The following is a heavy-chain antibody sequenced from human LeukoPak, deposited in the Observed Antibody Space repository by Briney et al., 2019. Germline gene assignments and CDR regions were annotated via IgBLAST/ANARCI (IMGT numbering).Heavy chain of an antibody. CDR2: IHHTGYT. Sequence: PSETLSLTCTVSGGSISSNTYYWGWIRQTPGKGLEWIGSIHHTGYTFYNPSVKSRITISVETSKNQFSLKLSSVTAADTAMYYCARDTGGFDIWGQGAMVTVSS. D-gene: IGHD2-15*01. CDR1: GGSISSNTYY. J-gene: IGHJ3*02. CDR3: ARDTGGFDI. V-gene: IGHV4-39*07.